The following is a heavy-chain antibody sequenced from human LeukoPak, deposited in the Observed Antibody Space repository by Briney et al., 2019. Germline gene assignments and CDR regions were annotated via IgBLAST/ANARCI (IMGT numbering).Heavy chain of an antibody. CDR1: GYTLTELS. V-gene: IGHV1-24*01. CDR2: FDPEDGET. Sequence: ASVKVSCKVSGYTLTELSMHWVRQAPGKGLEWMGGFDPEDGETIYAQKFRGRVTMTEDTSTDTAYMELSSLRSEDTAVYYCAPIVVVPAAISAHNWFDPWGQGTLVTVSS. D-gene: IGHD2-2*01. CDR3: APIVVVPAAISAHNWFDP. J-gene: IGHJ5*02.